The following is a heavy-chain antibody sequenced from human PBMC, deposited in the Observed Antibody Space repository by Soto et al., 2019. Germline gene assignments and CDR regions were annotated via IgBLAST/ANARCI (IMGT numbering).Heavy chain of an antibody. CDR2: IIPIFGTA. Sequence: QVQLVQSGAEVKKPGSSVKVSCKASGGTFSSYAISWVRQAPGQGLEWMGGIIPIFGTANYAQKFQGRVTITADESTSTAYMELSSLTSEDTDVYYCARMSIAAAGMFPSWFDPWGQGTLVTVSS. V-gene: IGHV1-69*01. D-gene: IGHD6-13*01. J-gene: IGHJ5*02. CDR3: ARMSIAAAGMFPSWFDP. CDR1: GGTFSSYA.